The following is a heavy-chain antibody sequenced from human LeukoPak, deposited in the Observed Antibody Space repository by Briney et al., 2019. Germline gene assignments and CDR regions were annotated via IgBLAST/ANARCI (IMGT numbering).Heavy chain of an antibody. J-gene: IGHJ4*02. CDR2: LRGDTGDT. V-gene: IGHV1-2*02. D-gene: IGHD2-2*01. CDR3: ARVRDNACDY. CDR1: GYMVSDYY. Sequence: GASVTVSCKTSGYMVSDYYMHWVRQAPGQGLEWMGWLRGDTGDTDSPQKFKGRVTMTRDTATNTAYMQLSRLTYDDRAMYFCARVRDNACDYWGQGTLVTVSS.